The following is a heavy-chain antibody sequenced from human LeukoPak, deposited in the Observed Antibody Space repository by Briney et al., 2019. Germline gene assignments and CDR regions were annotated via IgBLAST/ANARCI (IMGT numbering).Heavy chain of an antibody. CDR3: ATTPALAVAGTLDPKE. CDR1: GGSISSSSYY. D-gene: IGHD6-19*01. Sequence: PSETLSLTCTVSGGSISSSSYYWGWIRQPLGKGLEWIGSIYYSGSTYYNPSLKSRVTISVDTSKNQFSLKLSSVTAADTAVYYCATTPALAVAGTLDPKEWGQGTLVTVSS. V-gene: IGHV4-39*01. J-gene: IGHJ4*02. CDR2: IYYSGST.